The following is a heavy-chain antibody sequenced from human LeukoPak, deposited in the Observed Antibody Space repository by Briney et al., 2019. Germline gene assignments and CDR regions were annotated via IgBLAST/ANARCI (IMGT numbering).Heavy chain of an antibody. D-gene: IGHD7-27*01. CDR1: GGSFSGYY. CDR2: IYTSGST. Sequence: SEILSLTCAVYGGSFSGYYWSWIRQPAGKGLEWIGRIYTSGSTNYNPSLKSRVTMSVDTSKNQFSLKLSSVTAADTAVYYCARDTLLKRSGDYYYYMDVWGKGTTVTVSS. CDR3: ARDTLLKRSGDYYYYMDV. J-gene: IGHJ6*03. V-gene: IGHV4-4*07.